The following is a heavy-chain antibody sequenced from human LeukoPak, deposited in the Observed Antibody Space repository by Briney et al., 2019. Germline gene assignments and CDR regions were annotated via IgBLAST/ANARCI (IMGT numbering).Heavy chain of an antibody. Sequence: GGSLRLSCAASGFTFSSYSMHWVRQAPGKGLEWVSSISSTSSYIYYADSVKGRFTISRDNAKNSLYLQMNSLRAEDTAVYYCARSGASSGWYGWFDPWGQGTLVTVSS. V-gene: IGHV3-21*01. CDR2: ISSTSSYI. CDR3: ARSGASSGWYGWFDP. D-gene: IGHD6-19*01. CDR1: GFTFSSYS. J-gene: IGHJ5*02.